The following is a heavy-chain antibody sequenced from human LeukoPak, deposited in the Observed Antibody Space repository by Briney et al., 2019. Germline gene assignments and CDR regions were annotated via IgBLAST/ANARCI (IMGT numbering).Heavy chain of an antibody. CDR3: ASLEAGDYYYMDV. CDR2: IYYSGST. CDR1: GGSISSYY. V-gene: IGHV4-59*12. J-gene: IGHJ6*03. D-gene: IGHD3-10*01. Sequence: SETLSLTCTVSGGSISSYYWSWLRQPPGKGLEWIGYIYYSGSTNYNPSLKSRVTISVDTSKNQFSLKLSSVTAADTAVYYCASLEAGDYYYMDVWGKGTTVTISS.